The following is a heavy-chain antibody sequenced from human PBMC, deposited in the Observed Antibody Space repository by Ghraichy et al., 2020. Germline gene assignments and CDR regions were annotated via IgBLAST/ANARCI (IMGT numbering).Heavy chain of an antibody. CDR1: GASINSHY. CDR2: MYYGGST. CDR3: ARDRGFGDFRWVFNV. D-gene: IGHD2-21*02. J-gene: IGHJ4*02. V-gene: IGHV4-59*11. Sequence: SETLSLTCTVSGASINSHYWSWIRQSPGKGLEWIGYMYYGGSTHYNPSLKNRVIISGDLSKNQFSLKLNSVTAADTAVYFCARDRGFGDFRWVFNVWGQGALVTVSS.